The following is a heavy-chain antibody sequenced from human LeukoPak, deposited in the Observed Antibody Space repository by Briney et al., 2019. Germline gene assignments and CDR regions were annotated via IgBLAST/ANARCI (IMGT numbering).Heavy chain of an antibody. Sequence: PGGTLRLSCAASGFTFSSYGMSWVRQAPGKGLEWVSAISGSGGSTYYAASVKGRFTISSDNSKNTLYLQMNSLRAEDTAVYYCAKHFYGSGIHYYFDYWGQGTLVTVSS. CDR2: ISGSGGST. J-gene: IGHJ4*02. CDR1: GFTFSSYG. D-gene: IGHD3-10*01. V-gene: IGHV3-23*01. CDR3: AKHFYGSGIHYYFDY.